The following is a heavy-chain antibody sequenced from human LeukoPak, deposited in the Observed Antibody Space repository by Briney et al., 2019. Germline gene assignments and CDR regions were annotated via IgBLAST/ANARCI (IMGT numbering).Heavy chain of an antibody. J-gene: IGHJ4*02. Sequence: GESLKISCKGSEYSFTSYWIGWVRQMPGKGLEWMGIIYPCDSDTRYSPSFQGQVTISADKSISTAYLQWSSLKASDTAMYYCTYGARNWFFDYWGQGTLVTVSS. D-gene: IGHD3-9*01. V-gene: IGHV5-51*01. CDR1: EYSFTSYW. CDR3: TYGARNWFFDY. CDR2: IYPCDSDT.